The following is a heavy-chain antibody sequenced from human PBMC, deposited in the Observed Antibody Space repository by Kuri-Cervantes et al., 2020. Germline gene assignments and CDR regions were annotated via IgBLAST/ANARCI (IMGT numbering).Heavy chain of an antibody. CDR3: ARDGGRSWFDF. V-gene: IGHV1-2*02. CDR1: GYTFTDLY. D-gene: IGHD3-16*01. Sequence: ASVKVSCKTSGYTFTDLYVHWVRQAPGQGLEWMGWINPYSGVTNYTQDFQGRVTMTRDTSTITVYLELSRLRPDDTAVYYCARDGGRSWFDFWGQGTPVTVSS. CDR2: INPYSGVT. J-gene: IGHJ5*01.